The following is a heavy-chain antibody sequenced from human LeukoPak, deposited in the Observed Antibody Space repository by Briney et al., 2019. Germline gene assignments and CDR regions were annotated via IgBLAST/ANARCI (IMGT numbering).Heavy chain of an antibody. CDR2: INPSGGST. Sequence: ASVKVSCKASGYTFTSYYMHWVLQAPGQGLEWMGIINPSGGSTSYAQKFQGRVTMTRDTSTSTVYMELSSLRSEDTAVYYCARDPPAGTDNSNFDYWGQGTLVTVSS. D-gene: IGHD6-13*01. CDR1: GYTFTSYY. V-gene: IGHV1-46*01. J-gene: IGHJ4*02. CDR3: ARDPPAGTDNSNFDY.